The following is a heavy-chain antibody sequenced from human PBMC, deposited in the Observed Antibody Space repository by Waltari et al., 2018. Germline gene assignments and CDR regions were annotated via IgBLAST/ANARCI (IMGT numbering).Heavy chain of an antibody. CDR1: GGSISGGYD. J-gene: IGHJ4*02. Sequence: QVQLQESGPGLVKPSETLSLTCAVSGGSISGGYDWSWIRQPPGKGLEWIGYIYGSSVCTNYNPSLKNRVTISKDTSKNQFSLKLSSVTAADTAVYYCARLSYYDSGYLDVWGRGVLVTVSS. V-gene: IGHV4-38-2*01. CDR3: ARLSYYDSGYLDV. CDR2: IYGSSVCT. D-gene: IGHD3-22*01.